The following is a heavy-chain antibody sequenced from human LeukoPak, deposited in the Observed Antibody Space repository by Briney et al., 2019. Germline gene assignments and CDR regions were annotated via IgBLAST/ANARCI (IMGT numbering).Heavy chain of an antibody. V-gene: IGHV3-33*01. Sequence: GGCLRLSCAASGFTFSSYGMHGVRQAPGRGLEWVAVIWYDGSNKYYADSVKGRFTISRDNSKNTLYLQMNSLRAEDTAVYYCARSGDTAMVLSAFDIWGQGTMVTVSS. J-gene: IGHJ3*02. D-gene: IGHD5-18*01. CDR2: IWYDGSNK. CDR1: GFTFSSYG. CDR3: ARSGDTAMVLSAFDI.